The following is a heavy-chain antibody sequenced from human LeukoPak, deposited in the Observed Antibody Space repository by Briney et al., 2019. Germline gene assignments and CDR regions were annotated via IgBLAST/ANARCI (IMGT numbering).Heavy chain of an antibody. CDR3: ARGGVIFTGTTFDP. Sequence: SETLSLTCTVSGGSISSYYWSWIRQPPGKGLEWIGYIYYSGSTNYNPSLKSRVTISVDTSKNQFSLKLSSVTAADTAVYYCARGGVIFTGTTFDPWGQGTLVTVSS. D-gene: IGHD1-7*01. V-gene: IGHV4-59*01. CDR1: GGSISSYY. J-gene: IGHJ5*02. CDR2: IYYSGST.